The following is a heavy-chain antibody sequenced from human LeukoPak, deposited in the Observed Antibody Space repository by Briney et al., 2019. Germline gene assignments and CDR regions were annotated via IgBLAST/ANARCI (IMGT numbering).Heavy chain of an antibody. V-gene: IGHV1-24*01. Sequence: ASVKVSCKVSGYTLTELSMHWVRQAPGKGLEWMGGFDPEDGETIYAQKFQGRVTMTEDTSTDTAYMELSSLRSEDTAVYYCATVAYCGGDCFEILPFDYWGQGTLVTVSS. CDR1: GYTLTELS. CDR3: ATVAYCGGDCFEILPFDY. CDR2: FDPEDGET. J-gene: IGHJ4*02. D-gene: IGHD2-21*02.